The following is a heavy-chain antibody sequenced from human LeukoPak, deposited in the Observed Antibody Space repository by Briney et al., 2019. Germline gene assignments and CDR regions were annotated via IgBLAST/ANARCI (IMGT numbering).Heavy chain of an antibody. D-gene: IGHD2-21*02. CDR2: FDPEDGET. V-gene: IGHV1-24*01. J-gene: IGHJ4*02. CDR1: GYTFTGYY. CDR3: ATFYCGGDCFYYFDY. Sequence: ASVKVSCKASGYTFTGYYMHWVRQAPGKGLEWMGGFDPEDGETIYAQKFQGRVTMTEDTSTDTAYMELSSLRSEDTAVYYCATFYCGGDCFYYFDYWGQGTLVTVSS.